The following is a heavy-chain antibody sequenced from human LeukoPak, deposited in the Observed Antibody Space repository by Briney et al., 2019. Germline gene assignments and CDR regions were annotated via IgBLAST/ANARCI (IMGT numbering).Heavy chain of an antibody. CDR3: VRTCDAVTGAFDI. Sequence: GGSLRLSCAASGFTFSSYEMNWVRQAPGKGLEWVSYISSSGSYTKKADSVEGRFTISRDNAKNSMYLQMNSLRAEDTAVYYCVRTCDAVTGAFDIWGQGTMVTVSS. D-gene: IGHD2-21*01. J-gene: IGHJ3*02. CDR2: ISSSGSYT. V-gene: IGHV3-48*03. CDR1: GFTFSSYE.